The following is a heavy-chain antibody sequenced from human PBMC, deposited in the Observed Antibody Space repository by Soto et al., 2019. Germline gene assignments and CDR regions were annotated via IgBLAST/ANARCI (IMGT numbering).Heavy chain of an antibody. Sequence: PSETLSLTCAVYGWSFSGYYWSWIRQRPGKGLEWIGEINHSGSTNYNPSLKSRVTISVDTSKNQFSLKLSSVTAADTAVYYCARHGYCFGGSCYSGGYFDYWGQGTLVAVSS. D-gene: IGHD2-15*01. J-gene: IGHJ4*02. CDR2: INHSGST. CDR1: GWSFSGYY. CDR3: ARHGYCFGGSCYSGGYFDY. V-gene: IGHV4-34*01.